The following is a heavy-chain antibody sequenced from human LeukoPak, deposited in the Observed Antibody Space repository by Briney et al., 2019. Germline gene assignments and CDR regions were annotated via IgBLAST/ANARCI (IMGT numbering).Heavy chain of an antibody. CDR3: TRLDPFLATAMVLPDY. V-gene: IGHV3-73*01. Sequence: GGSLRLSCAASGFTFSGSAMHWVRQASGKGLEWVGRIRSKGNSYATAYAASVKGRFTISRDDSKNTAYLQMNSLKTEDTAVYYCTRLDPFLATAMVLPDYWGQGTLVTVSS. D-gene: IGHD5-18*01. CDR1: GFTFSGSA. J-gene: IGHJ4*02. CDR2: IRSKGNSYAT.